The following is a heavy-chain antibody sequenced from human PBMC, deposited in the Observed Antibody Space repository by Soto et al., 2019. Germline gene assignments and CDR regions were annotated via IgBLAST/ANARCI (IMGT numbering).Heavy chain of an antibody. Sequence: SVKVSCKASGGTFSSYAISWVRQAPGQGLEWMGGIIPIFGTANYAQKFQGRVTITADESTSTAYMELSSLRSEDTAVYYCARDLYRYSSPNYYYYGMDVWGQGTTVTVSS. J-gene: IGHJ6*02. CDR1: GGTFSSYA. V-gene: IGHV1-69*13. D-gene: IGHD6-13*01. CDR2: IIPIFGTA. CDR3: ARDLYRYSSPNYYYYGMDV.